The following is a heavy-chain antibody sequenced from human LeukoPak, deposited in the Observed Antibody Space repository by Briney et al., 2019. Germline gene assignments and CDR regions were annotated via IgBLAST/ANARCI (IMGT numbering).Heavy chain of an antibody. CDR2: TYYRSKWYN. J-gene: IGHJ4*02. CDR1: GDSVSSNSVA. CDR3: ARDRGIAAAANFDY. D-gene: IGHD6-13*01. Sequence: SQTLSLTCAISGDSVSSNSVAWNWIRQSPSRGLEWLGRTYYRSKWYNDYAVSVKSRITINPDTSKNQYSLQLNSVTPEDTAVYYCARDRGIAAAANFDYWGQGTLVTVSS. V-gene: IGHV6-1*01.